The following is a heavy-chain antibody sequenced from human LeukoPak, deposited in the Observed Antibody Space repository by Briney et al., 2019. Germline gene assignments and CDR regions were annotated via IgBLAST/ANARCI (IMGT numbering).Heavy chain of an antibody. CDR2: IYYSGST. CDR1: GGSISSGSYY. CDR3: ARDKTFEVVNFFDY. D-gene: IGHD3-3*01. J-gene: IGHJ4*02. V-gene: IGHV4-39*07. Sequence: SETLSLTCTVSGGSISSGSYYWGWIRQPPGKGLEWIGSIYYSGSTYYNPSLKSRITVSLDTSKNQFSLKLSSVTAADTAVYYCARDKTFEVVNFFDYWGQGTLVTISS.